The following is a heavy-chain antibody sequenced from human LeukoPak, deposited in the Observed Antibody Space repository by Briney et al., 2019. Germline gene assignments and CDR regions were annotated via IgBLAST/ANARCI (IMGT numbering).Heavy chain of an antibody. J-gene: IGHJ4*02. CDR1: GGTFSNLA. CDR2: IIPTTGLA. Sequence: SVKVSCKASGGTFSNLAISWVRQAPGQGLEWMGRIIPTTGLANYAQKFQGRVTITADKSTSTAYMELGSLRSEDTAVYYCARAPPRLDGYILYYWGEGTVVTVSS. CDR3: ARAPPRLDGYILYY. V-gene: IGHV1-69*04. D-gene: IGHD5-24*01.